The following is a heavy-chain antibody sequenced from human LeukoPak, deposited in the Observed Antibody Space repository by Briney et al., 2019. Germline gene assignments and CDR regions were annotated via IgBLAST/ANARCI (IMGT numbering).Heavy chain of an antibody. J-gene: IGHJ3*02. V-gene: IGHV4-59*08. CDR3: ATPGTMIPYDAFDI. CDR2: IYYSGST. D-gene: IGHD3-22*01. CDR1: GGSISSYY. Sequence: SETLSLTCTVSGGSISSYYWSWIRQPPGKGLEWIGYIYYSGSTNYNPSLKSRVTISVDTSKNQFSLKLSSVTAADTAVYYCATPGTMIPYDAFDIWGQGTMVTVSS.